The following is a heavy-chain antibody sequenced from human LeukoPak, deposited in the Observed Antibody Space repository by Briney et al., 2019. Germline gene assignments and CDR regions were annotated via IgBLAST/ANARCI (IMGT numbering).Heavy chain of an antibody. J-gene: IGHJ4*02. CDR1: GYSISSGYY. D-gene: IGHD3-3*01. Sequence: SETLSLTCAVSGYSISSGYYWGWIRQPPGKGLEWIGSIYHGGSTYYNPSLKSRVTISVDTSKNQFSLKLSSVTAADTAVYYCARLSTIFGVAKGTFDYWGQGTLVTVSS. CDR3: ARLSTIFGVAKGTFDY. CDR2: IYHGGST. V-gene: IGHV4-38-2*01.